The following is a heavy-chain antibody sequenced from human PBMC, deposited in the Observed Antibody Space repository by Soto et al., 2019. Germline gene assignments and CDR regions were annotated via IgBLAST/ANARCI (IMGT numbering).Heavy chain of an antibody. CDR2: MSSDGSNT. CDR1: GFAFNTYG. V-gene: IGHV3-30*03. Sequence: QVQLVESGGDVVQPGRSLRLSCAASGFAFNTYGMHWVHQGPGKGLEWVAVMSSDGSNTYYADSVQGRFTTSRDNSQNRLFLQMNSLRAEDTAAHYCAGSPPPGRGIYWCLDLWGRGTLVTVSS. J-gene: IGHJ2*01. CDR3: AGSPPPGRGIYWCLDL. D-gene: IGHD1-26*01.